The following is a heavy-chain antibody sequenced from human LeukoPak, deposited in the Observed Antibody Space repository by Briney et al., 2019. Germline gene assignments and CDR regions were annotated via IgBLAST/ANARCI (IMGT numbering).Heavy chain of an antibody. D-gene: IGHD3-10*01. V-gene: IGHV4-59*01. J-gene: IGHJ4*02. CDR1: GGSISSYY. CDR2: IYYSGST. CDR3: ARATGYGSGSYNDY. Sequence: SETLSLTCTVSGGSISSYYWSWIRQPPGKGLEWIGYIYYSGSTNYNPSLKSRVTISVDTSRNQFSLKLSSVTAADTAVYYCARATGYGSGSYNDYWGQGTLVTVSS.